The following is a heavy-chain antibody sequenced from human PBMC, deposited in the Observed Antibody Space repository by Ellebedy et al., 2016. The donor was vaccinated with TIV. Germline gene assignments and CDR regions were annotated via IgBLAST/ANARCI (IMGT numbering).Heavy chain of an antibody. CDR3: ARGGAGSLNDY. CDR2: IYYSGST. V-gene: IGHV4-59*01. CDR1: GGSISGYY. D-gene: IGHD6-19*01. J-gene: IGHJ4*02. Sequence: SETLSLTCTVSGGSISGYYWSWIRQPPGKELEWIGYIYYSGSTNYNPSLKSRVSISVDTSKNQFSLRLSSVTAADTAVYYCARGGAGSLNDYWGQGTLVTVSS.